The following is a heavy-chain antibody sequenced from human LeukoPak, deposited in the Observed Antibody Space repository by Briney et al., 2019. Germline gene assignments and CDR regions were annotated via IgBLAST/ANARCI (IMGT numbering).Heavy chain of an antibody. CDR2: ISWSSSTI. D-gene: IGHD2-15*01. J-gene: IGHJ3*02. V-gene: IGHV3-48*01. CDR1: GFSFSSYS. CDR3: ARAGCGWVLTPCDAFDI. Sequence: GGSLRLSCAASGFSFSSYSMNWVRQAPGKGLEWVSYISWSSSTIHYADSVKGRFTISRDNAKNSLYLQMNSLRAEDTAVYYCARAGCGWVLTPCDAFDIWGQGTMVTVSS.